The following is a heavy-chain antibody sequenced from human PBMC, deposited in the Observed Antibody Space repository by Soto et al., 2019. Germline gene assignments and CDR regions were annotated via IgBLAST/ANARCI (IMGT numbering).Heavy chain of an antibody. CDR3: ARDQTPWYYDSSAQAFDY. D-gene: IGHD3-22*01. V-gene: IGHV3-33*01. Sequence: AGGSLRLSCAASGFSFISYGMHWVRQAPGKGLEWVAVIWYDGSNKYYADSVKGRFTISRDNSKNTLYLQMNSLRAEDTAVYYCARDQTPWYYDSSAQAFDYWGQGTLVTVSS. CDR2: IWYDGSNK. CDR1: GFSFISYG. J-gene: IGHJ4*02.